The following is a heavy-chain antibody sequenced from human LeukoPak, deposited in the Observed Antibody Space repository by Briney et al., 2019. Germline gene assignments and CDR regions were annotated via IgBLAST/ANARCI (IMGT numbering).Heavy chain of an antibody. CDR3: ARKGWSPRYYYMDV. V-gene: IGHV4-59*11. CDR2: ISYSGTT. D-gene: IGHD2-15*01. Sequence: SETLSLTCTVSGGSLSSHYWSWIRQPPGKGLEWIGYISYSGTTNYNPSLKSRVTISLVTSKNQFSLKLSSVTAADTAVYYCARKGWSPRYYYMDVWGKGTTVIVSS. CDR1: GGSLSSHY. J-gene: IGHJ6*03.